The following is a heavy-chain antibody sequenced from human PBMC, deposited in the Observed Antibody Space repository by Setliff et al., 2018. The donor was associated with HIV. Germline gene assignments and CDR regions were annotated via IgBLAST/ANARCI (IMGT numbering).Heavy chain of an antibody. D-gene: IGHD2-2*01. Sequence: SETLSLTCAVSGYSIRSGYYWGWIRQSPGKGLEWIGTMFRTGTSYYNPSLTSRVTISGATSKNQVSLRLSSVTAADTAVYYCATLGSHCKNAFCPPYWGQGTVVTVAS. CDR2: MFRTGTS. CDR1: GYSIRSGYY. CDR3: ATLGSHCKNAFCPPY. J-gene: IGHJ4*02. V-gene: IGHV4-38-2*01.